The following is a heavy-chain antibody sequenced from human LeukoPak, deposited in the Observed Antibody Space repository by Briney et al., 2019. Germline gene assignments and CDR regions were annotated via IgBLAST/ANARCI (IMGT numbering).Heavy chain of an antibody. CDR1: DFAFYGYS. Sequence: GGSLRLSCAASDFAFYGYSKHWVGQAPGKGLDWISSISSNSGYIYYADSVKGRFTISSDSARNSLYVHVTGLRVEDTALYYCAREIVSSGCLDYWGQGSLVTVSS. V-gene: IGHV3-21*06. CDR3: AREIVSSGCLDY. CDR2: ISSNSGYI. D-gene: IGHD6-19*01. J-gene: IGHJ4*02.